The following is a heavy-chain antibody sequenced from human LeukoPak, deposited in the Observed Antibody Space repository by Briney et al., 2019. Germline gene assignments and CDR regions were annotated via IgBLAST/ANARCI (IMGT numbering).Heavy chain of an antibody. CDR2: IKQDGSEK. J-gene: IGHJ6*03. CDR3: ARESGFDSSGWYYYYMDV. D-gene: IGHD6-19*01. Sequence: GGSLRLSCAASGFTFSSYWMSWVRQAPGKGPEWVANIKQDGSEKYYVDSVKGRFTISRDNAKNSLYLQMNSLRAEDTAVYYCARESGFDSSGWYYYYMDVWGKGTTVTVSS. CDR1: GFTFSSYW. V-gene: IGHV3-7*01.